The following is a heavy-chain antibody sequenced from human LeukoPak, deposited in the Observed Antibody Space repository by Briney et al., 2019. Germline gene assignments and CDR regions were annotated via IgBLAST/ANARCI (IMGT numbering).Heavy chain of an antibody. V-gene: IGHV3-7*01. CDR2: IKQDGSEK. Sequence: GGSLRLSCAASGFAFSSYWMSWVRQAPGKGLEWVADIKQDGSEKYYVDSVKGRFTISRDNAENSLYLQMNSLRAEDTAVYYCARDLAVGKGGAFDIWGQGTMVTVSS. CDR3: ARDLAVGKGGAFDI. CDR1: GFAFSSYW. J-gene: IGHJ3*02. D-gene: IGHD1-26*01.